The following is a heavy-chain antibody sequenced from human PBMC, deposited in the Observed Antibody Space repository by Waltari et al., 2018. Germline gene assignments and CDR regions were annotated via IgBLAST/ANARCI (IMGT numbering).Heavy chain of an antibody. Sequence: VQLVQSGAEVRKPGESLKISCLGSGYRFASYWIAWVRQMPGKGLEWMGIIFPGDSDTRYSPSFQGHVTISADTSNSTAYLQLTNLKASDTAMYYCARHPLVWVASTQNAFDVWGQGTMVTVSS. CDR3: ARHPLVWVASTQNAFDV. J-gene: IGHJ3*01. CDR1: GYRFASYW. CDR2: IFPGDSDT. D-gene: IGHD3-16*01. V-gene: IGHV5-51*03.